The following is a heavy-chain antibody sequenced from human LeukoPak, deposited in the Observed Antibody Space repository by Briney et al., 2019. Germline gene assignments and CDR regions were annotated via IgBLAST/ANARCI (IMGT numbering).Heavy chain of an antibody. CDR1: GFTFSDYY. CDR2: ISSSGSNI. J-gene: IGHJ5*02. CDR3: ARDLRDCSSTSCYNWFDP. V-gene: IGHV3-11*01. Sequence: PGGSLRLSCAPSGFTFSDYYMRWIRQAPGKGLEWVSYISSSGSNIYYADSVKGRFTISRDNAKNSLYLQMNSLRAEDTAVYYCARDLRDCSSTSCYNWFDPWGQGTLVTVSS. D-gene: IGHD2-2*01.